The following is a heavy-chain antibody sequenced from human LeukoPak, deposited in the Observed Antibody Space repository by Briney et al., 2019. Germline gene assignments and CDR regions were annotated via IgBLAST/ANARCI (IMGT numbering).Heavy chain of an antibody. CDR1: GFTFSSYA. CDR2: ISYDGSNK. CDR3: ARSYYYDRESGYFDY. J-gene: IGHJ4*02. V-gene: IGHV3-30-3*01. D-gene: IGHD3-22*01. Sequence: GGSLRLSCAASGFTFSSYAMHWVRQAPGKGLEWVAVISYDGSNKYYADSVKGRFTISRDNSKNTLYLQMNSLRAEDTAVYYCARSYYYDRESGYFDYWGQGTLVTVSS.